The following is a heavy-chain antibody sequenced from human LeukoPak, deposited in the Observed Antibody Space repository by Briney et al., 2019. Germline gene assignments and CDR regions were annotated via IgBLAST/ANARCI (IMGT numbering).Heavy chain of an antibody. CDR1: GFTFNNAW. V-gene: IGHV3-15*01. CDR3: AKEGQLWSLLSYFDY. Sequence: GDSLRLSCAVSGFTFNNAWMNWVRQAPGKGLEWVGRIKSKTDGGTTDYAAPVKGRFTISRDDSKNTVYLQMNSLRAEDTAVYYCAKEGQLWSLLSYFDYWGQGTLVTVSS. D-gene: IGHD3-16*01. CDR2: IKSKTDGGTT. J-gene: IGHJ4*02.